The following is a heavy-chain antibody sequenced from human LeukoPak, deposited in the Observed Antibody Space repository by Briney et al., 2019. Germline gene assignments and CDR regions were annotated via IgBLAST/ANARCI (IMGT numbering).Heavy chain of an antibody. CDR3: ATTVTPDYYYYYMDV. J-gene: IGHJ6*03. CDR2: INPNSGGT. V-gene: IGHV1-2*02. Sequence: ASVKVSCKASGYTFTGYYMHWVRQAPGQGLEWMGWINPNSGGTNYAQKFQGRVTMTRDTSISTAYMELSRLRSDDTAVYYCATTVTPDYYYYYMDVWGKGTTVTVSS. CDR1: GYTFTGYY. D-gene: IGHD4-17*01.